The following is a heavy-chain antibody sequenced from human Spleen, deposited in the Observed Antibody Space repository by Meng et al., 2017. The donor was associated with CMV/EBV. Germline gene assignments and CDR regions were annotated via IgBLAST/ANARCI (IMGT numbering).Heavy chain of an antibody. J-gene: IGHJ6*02. D-gene: IGHD4-11*01. CDR2: IYSGGST. Sequence: GGSLRLSCAASGFTINHYAMHWVRQAPGKGLEWVSVIYSGGSTYYADSVKGRFTISRDNSKNTLYLQMNSLRAEDTAVYYCARDYSNYANYYYYGMDVWGQGTTVTVSS. V-gene: IGHV3-53*01. CDR3: ARDYSNYANYYYYGMDV. CDR1: GFTINHYA.